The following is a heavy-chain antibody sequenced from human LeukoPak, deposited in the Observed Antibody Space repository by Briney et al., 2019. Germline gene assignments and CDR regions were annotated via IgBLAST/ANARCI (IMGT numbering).Heavy chain of an antibody. CDR2: INHSGST. CDR1: GGSFSGYY. J-gene: IGHJ4*02. CDR3: ARRTDRWLRY. Sequence: SETLSLTCAVYGGSFSGYYWSWIRQPPGKGLEWIGEINHSGSTNYNPSLKSRVTISVDTSKNQFSLKLSSVTAADTAVYFCARRTDRWLRYWGQGTLVTVSA. D-gene: IGHD5-24*01. V-gene: IGHV4-34*01.